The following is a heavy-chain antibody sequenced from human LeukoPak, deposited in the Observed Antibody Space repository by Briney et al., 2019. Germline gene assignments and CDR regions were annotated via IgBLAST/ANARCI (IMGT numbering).Heavy chain of an antibody. CDR1: GGSISSYY. CDR3: ARGGPPGYYYDYYMDV. Sequence: SETLSLTCTVSGGSISSYYWSWIRQTPGKGLEWIGYIYYSGSTNFNPSLKSRVTISVDTSKNQFPLKMSSVTAADTAVYFCARGGPPGYYYDYYMDVWGKGITVTISS. CDR2: IYYSGST. V-gene: IGHV4-59*01. J-gene: IGHJ6*03.